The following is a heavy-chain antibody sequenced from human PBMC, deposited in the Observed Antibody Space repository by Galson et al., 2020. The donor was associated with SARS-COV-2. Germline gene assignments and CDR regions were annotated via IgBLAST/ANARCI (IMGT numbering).Heavy chain of an antibody. CDR1: GDSITSGNYY. Sequence: SQTLSLTCSVSGDSITSGNYYWSWIRQVPGKGLEWIGYIYYSGITSYNPSLKTRLSLSVDTSQNQFSLNLNSATAADTAVYYCGRLAAGVFYFDFWGQGALVTVSS. D-gene: IGHD3-10*01. CDR3: GRLAAGVFYFDF. J-gene: IGHJ4*02. V-gene: IGHV4-31*03. CDR2: IYYSGIT.